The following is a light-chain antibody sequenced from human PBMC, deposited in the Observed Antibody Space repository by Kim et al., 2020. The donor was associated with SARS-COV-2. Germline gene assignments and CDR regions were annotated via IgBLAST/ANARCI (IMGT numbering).Light chain of an antibody. V-gene: IGLV3-1*01. J-gene: IGLJ3*02. Sequence: SYELTQPPSVSVSPGQTASITCSGDKLGDNYACWYQQKPGQSPVLVIYQDSKRPSGIPERFSGSNSGNTATLTISGTQAMDEADYYCQAWDSSTGGVFGGGTQLTVL. CDR3: QAWDSSTGGV. CDR2: QDS. CDR1: KLGDNY.